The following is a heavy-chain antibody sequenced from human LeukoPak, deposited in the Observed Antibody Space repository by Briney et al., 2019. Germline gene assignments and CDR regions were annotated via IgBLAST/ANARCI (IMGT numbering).Heavy chain of an antibody. CDR3: AKGWYFDL. V-gene: IGHV3-23*01. CDR1: GFTFSSYV. Sequence: PGRSLRLSCAASGFTFSSYVMHWVRQAPGKGLEWVSAISGSGGNTYYADSVKGRFTISRDNSKNTLYLQMNSLRAEDTAVYYCAKGWYFDLWGRGTLVTVSS. CDR2: ISGSGGNT. J-gene: IGHJ2*01.